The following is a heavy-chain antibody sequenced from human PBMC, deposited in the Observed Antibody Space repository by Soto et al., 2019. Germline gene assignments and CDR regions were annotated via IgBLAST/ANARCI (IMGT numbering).Heavy chain of an antibody. J-gene: IGHJ4*02. Sequence: SETLSLTCTVSGGSVDSGGYYWNWIRQYPGKGLEWLGYIYYRGSTYYTPSLKSRLTIPLDTSKNQFSLRLTSVTAADTAVYYCASEPPRSCCGSKCLYYFDHWGQGALVTVSS. CDR3: ASEPPRSCCGSKCLYYFDH. CDR2: IYYRGST. CDR1: GGSVDSGGYY. V-gene: IGHV4-31*03. D-gene: IGHD2-15*01.